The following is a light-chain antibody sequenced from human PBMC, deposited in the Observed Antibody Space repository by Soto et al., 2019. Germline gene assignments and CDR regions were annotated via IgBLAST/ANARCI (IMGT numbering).Light chain of an antibody. CDR2: AAY. CDR1: QTVSRY. J-gene: IGKJ1*01. V-gene: IGKV1-39*01. CDR3: KQTYSNLWT. Sequence: DIQLTQSPSSLSASVGDTVTITCRASQTVSRYLNWYQQKSGTAPKLLIYAAYTLHTGVPSRFSGRGSGTDFTLTIKNLQREDFADYFCKQTYSNLWTFGQGTKVDIK.